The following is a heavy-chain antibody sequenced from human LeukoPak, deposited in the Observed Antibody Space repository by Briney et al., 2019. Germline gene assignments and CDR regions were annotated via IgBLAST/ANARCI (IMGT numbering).Heavy chain of an antibody. Sequence: SETLSLTCAVSGGSISSSNWWSWVRQPPGKGLEWIGEIYHSGSTNYNPSLKSRVIISVDKSKNQFSLKLSSVTAADTAVYYCARVPSSGWLDYWGQGTLVTVSS. CDR1: GGSISSSNW. CDR2: IYHSGST. D-gene: IGHD6-19*01. CDR3: ARVPSSGWLDY. J-gene: IGHJ4*02. V-gene: IGHV4-4*02.